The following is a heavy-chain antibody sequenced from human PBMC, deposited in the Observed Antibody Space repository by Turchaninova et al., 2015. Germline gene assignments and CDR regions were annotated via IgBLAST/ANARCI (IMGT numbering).Heavy chain of an antibody. CDR2: INHSGST. Sequence: QVQLQQSRAGLLKPSDTLALPCAVMGGSLSGDYGGGIRQPPGKGLEWIGEINHSGSTNYNPSLKRRVTISVDTSKNQFSLKLSSVTAADTAVYYCARDRKCSSTSCYRRAAKPLDYWGQGTLVTVSS. J-gene: IGHJ4*02. CDR1: GGSLSGDY. V-gene: IGHV4-34*01. D-gene: IGHD2-2*02. CDR3: ARDRKCSSTSCYRRAAKPLDY.